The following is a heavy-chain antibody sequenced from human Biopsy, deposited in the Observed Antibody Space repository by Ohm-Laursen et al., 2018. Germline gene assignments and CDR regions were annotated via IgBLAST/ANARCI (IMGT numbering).Heavy chain of an antibody. CDR2: INHSGRT. D-gene: IGHD3-22*01. CDR1: GESFNGYY. CDR3: VRGVDYYDPYHYYALDV. J-gene: IGHJ6*02. Sequence: TLSLTCAVYGESFNGYYWRWIRQPPGKGLEWIGEINHSGRTNYNPSLKSRVTISVDTSKNQFSLKVRSVTAADTAVYYCVRGVDYYDPYHYYALDVWGRGTTVTVSS. V-gene: IGHV4-34*01.